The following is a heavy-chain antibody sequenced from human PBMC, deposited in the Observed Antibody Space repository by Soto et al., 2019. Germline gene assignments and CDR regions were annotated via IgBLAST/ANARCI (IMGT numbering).Heavy chain of an antibody. J-gene: IGHJ4*02. CDR2: INPNSGGT. D-gene: IGHD1-1*01. CDR1: GYTFTGYY. Sequence: ASVKFSCTASGYTFTGYYMHWVRQAPGQGLEWMGWINPNSGGTNYAQKFQGWVTMTRDTSISTAYMELSRLRSDDTAVYYCARDRGTGSYFDYWGQGTLVTVSS. V-gene: IGHV1-2*04. CDR3: ARDRGTGSYFDY.